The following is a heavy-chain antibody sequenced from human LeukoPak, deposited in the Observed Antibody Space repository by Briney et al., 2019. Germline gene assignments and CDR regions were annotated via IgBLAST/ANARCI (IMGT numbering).Heavy chain of an antibody. CDR1: GFIFRHYT. CDR3: AREGYSSGWYYFGY. CDR2: INGSGDAT. D-gene: IGHD6-19*01. V-gene: IGHV3-23*01. Sequence: GGSLRLSCAASGFIFRHYTMTWVRQAPGKGLEWVSSINGSGDATKYADSVMGRFTISRDNSKNTLYLQMNSLRAEDTAVYYCAREGYSSGWYYFGYWGQGTLVTVSS. J-gene: IGHJ4*02.